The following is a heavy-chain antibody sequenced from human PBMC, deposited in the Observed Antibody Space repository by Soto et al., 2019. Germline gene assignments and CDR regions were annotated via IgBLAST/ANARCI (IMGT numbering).Heavy chain of an antibody. Sequence: EVQLVESGGGLVQPGGSLKLSCAASGFTFSGSAMHWVRQASGKGLEWVGRIRSKGDNYATSYAASVKGRFTISRDDSKTTASLQMPSLKTDATSVYFCTKLGTYVNRTFDYWRQGTLVTVSS. J-gene: IGHJ4*02. CDR1: GFTFSGSA. CDR2: IRSKGDNYAT. D-gene: IGHD3-10*02. CDR3: TKLGTYVNRTFDY. V-gene: IGHV3-73*01.